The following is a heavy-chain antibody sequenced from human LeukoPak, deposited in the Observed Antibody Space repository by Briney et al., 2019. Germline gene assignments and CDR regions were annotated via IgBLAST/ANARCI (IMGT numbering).Heavy chain of an antibody. CDR2: INHSGST. CDR1: GGSFSGYY. Sequence: SETLSLTCAVYGGSFSGYYWNWIRQPPGKGLEWIGEINHSGSTNYNPSLKSRVTISVDTSKNQFSLKLSSVTAADTAVYYCARARSYQLLPHPFDPWGQGTLVTVSS. CDR3: ARARSYQLLPHPFDP. D-gene: IGHD2-2*01. J-gene: IGHJ5*02. V-gene: IGHV4-34*01.